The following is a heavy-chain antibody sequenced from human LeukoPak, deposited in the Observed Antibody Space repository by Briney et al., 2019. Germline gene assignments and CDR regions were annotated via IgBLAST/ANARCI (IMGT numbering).Heavy chain of an antibody. CDR1: GYSISSGYY. CDR3: ARAYSYGLNFDY. D-gene: IGHD5-18*01. CDR2: IYYSGST. J-gene: IGHJ4*02. Sequence: SETLSLTCTVSGYSISSGYYWGWIRQPPGKGLEWIGYIYYSGSTNYNPSLKSRVTISVDTSKNQFSLKLSSVTAADTAVYYCARAYSYGLNFDYWGQGTLVTVSS. V-gene: IGHV4-38-2*02.